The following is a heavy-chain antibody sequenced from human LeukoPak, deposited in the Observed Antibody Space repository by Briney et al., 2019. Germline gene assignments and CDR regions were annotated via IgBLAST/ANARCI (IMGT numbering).Heavy chain of an antibody. Sequence: ASVKVFCKASGYTFTSYGISWVRQAPGQGLEWMGWISAYNGNTNYAQKLQGRVTMTTDTSTSTAYMELRSLRSDDTAVYYCARSDYDILTGYYVSLYPFDYWGQGTLVTVSS. V-gene: IGHV1-18*01. CDR3: ARSDYDILTGYYVSLYPFDY. J-gene: IGHJ4*02. CDR1: GYTFTSYG. CDR2: ISAYNGNT. D-gene: IGHD3-9*01.